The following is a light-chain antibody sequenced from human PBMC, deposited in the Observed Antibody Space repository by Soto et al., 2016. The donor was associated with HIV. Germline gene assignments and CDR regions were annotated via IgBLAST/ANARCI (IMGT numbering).Light chain of an antibody. CDR3: QQTDSFPFT. CDR2: ATY. Sequence: DILMTQSPSSVSASVGDRVTITCRASQAINSRLAWYQQNPGKAPEVLITATYTLQDGVPSRFSGSASGGTGTDFTLTIDSLQPEDFATYYCQQTDSFPFTFGPWDQSEC. V-gene: IGKV1-12*01. CDR1: QAINSR. J-gene: IGKJ3*01.